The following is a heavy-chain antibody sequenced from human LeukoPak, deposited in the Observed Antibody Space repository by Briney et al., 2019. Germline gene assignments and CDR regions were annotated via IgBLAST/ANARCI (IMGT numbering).Heavy chain of an antibody. V-gene: IGHV1-69*13. CDR1: GGTFSSYA. J-gene: IGHJ4*02. CDR2: IIPIFGTA. D-gene: IGHD1-26*01. CDR3: AREGVGSPRYIVGATGFDY. Sequence: ASVKVSCKASGGTFSSYAISWVRQAPGQGLEWMGGIIPIFGTANYAQKFQGRVTITADESTSTAYMELSSLRSEDTAVYYCAREGVGSPRYIVGATGFDYWGQGTLVTVSS.